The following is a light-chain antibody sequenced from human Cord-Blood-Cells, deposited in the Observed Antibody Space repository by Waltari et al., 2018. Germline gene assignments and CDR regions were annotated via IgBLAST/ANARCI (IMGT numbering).Light chain of an antibody. Sequence: DIQTTQSPSTRSACVGDRVTITCRASQSISSWLAWYQQKPGKAPQLLIYYAFSLESWVPSRFSGSRSGTEFTLTISSLQPDDVATYYCQQYNSYYTFGQGTKLEIK. CDR1: QSISSW. CDR3: QQYNSYYT. J-gene: IGKJ2*01. CDR2: YAF. V-gene: IGKV1-5*01.